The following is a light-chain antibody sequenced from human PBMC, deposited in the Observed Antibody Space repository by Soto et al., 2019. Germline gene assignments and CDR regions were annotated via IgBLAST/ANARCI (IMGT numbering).Light chain of an antibody. CDR1: QGISSY. CDR2: DAS. V-gene: IGKV1-5*01. Sequence: GDRVTITCRASQGISSYLAWYQQKPGKAPKLLIYDASSLESGVPSRFSGSGSGTEFTLTISSLQPDDFATYYCQQYNSYAWTFGQGTKVDI. CDR3: QQYNSYAWT. J-gene: IGKJ1*01.